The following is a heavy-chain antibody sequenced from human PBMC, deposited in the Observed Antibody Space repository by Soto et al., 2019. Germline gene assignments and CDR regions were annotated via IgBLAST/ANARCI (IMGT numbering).Heavy chain of an antibody. Sequence: GGSLRLSCAASGFTFDDYSMHWVRQAPGKGLEWVSLISWDGRSTYYADSVKGRFTISRDNSKNSLYLQMNSLTTEDTAFYYCGKDGAVSDYTYLDYWGQGALVTVSS. D-gene: IGHD4-17*01. CDR3: GKDGAVSDYTYLDY. V-gene: IGHV3-43*01. J-gene: IGHJ4*02. CDR2: ISWDGRST. CDR1: GFTFDDYS.